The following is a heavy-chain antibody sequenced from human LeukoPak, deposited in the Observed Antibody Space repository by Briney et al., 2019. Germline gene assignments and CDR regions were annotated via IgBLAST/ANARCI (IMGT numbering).Heavy chain of an antibody. J-gene: IGHJ6*03. CDR3: ARDGYSSSKNYYYYYMDV. V-gene: IGHV7-4-1*02. Sequence: ASVKVSCKASGYTFTSYAMNWVRQAPGQGLEWMGWINTNTGNPTYAQGFTGRFVFSLDTSVGTAYLQISSLKAEDTAVYYCARDGYSSSKNYYYYYMDVWGKGTTVTVSS. CDR1: GYTFTSYA. CDR2: INTNTGNP. D-gene: IGHD6-6*01.